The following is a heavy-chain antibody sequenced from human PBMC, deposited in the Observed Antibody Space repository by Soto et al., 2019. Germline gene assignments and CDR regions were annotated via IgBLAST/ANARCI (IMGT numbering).Heavy chain of an antibody. CDR3: ARAFAAARVVDY. CDR1: GYTFTSYG. V-gene: IGHV1-18*04. Sequence: ASVKVSCKASGYTFTSYGISWVRQAPGQGLKWMGWISAYNGNTNYAQKLQGRVTMTTDTSTSTAYMELRSLRSDDTAVYYCARAFAAARVVDYWGQGTLVTAPQ. J-gene: IGHJ4*02. CDR2: ISAYNGNT. D-gene: IGHD6-13*01.